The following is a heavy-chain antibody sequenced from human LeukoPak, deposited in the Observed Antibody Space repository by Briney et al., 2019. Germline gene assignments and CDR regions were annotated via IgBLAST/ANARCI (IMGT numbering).Heavy chain of an antibody. Sequence: GGSLRLSCAASGVTVSSNYMSWIRQAPGKGLEWVSVIYSGGSTYYADSVKGRFTISRHNSKNTLYLQVNSLRAEDTAVYYCGKDPASSVTNYWQALALGGQGTMVTVSS. CDR3: GKDPASSVTNYWQALAL. CDR2: IYSGGST. V-gene: IGHV3-53*01. D-gene: IGHD4-17*01. CDR1: GVTVSSNY. J-gene: IGHJ3*01.